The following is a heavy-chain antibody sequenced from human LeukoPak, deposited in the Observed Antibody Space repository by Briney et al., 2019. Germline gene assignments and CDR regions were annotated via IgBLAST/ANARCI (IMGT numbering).Heavy chain of an antibody. J-gene: IGHJ4*02. CDR2: ISWNSGSI. CDR3: AKGTGRSWTFFDY. CDR1: GFTFDDYA. D-gene: IGHD7-27*01. V-gene: IGHV3-9*01. Sequence: GGSLRLSCAASGFTFDDYAMHWVRQGPGKGLEWVSGISWNSGSIDYVESVKGRFTISRDNAKNSLYLQMNSLRPEDTASYYCAKGTGRSWTFFDYWGRGTLVTVSS.